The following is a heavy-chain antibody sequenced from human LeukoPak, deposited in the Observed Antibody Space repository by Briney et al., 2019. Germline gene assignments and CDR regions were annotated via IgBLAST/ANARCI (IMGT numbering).Heavy chain of an antibody. V-gene: IGHV4-30-4*01. CDR1: GGSISSGDYY. J-gene: IGHJ4*02. Sequence: SETLSLTCTVSGGSISSGDYYWSWIRQPPGKGLEWIGYIYYSGSTYYNPSLKSRVTISVDTSKNQFSLKLSSVTAADTAVYYCARAGGSGGSPSPGFDYWGQGTLVTVSS. CDR3: ARAGGSGGSPSPGFDY. CDR2: IYYSGST. D-gene: IGHD2-15*01.